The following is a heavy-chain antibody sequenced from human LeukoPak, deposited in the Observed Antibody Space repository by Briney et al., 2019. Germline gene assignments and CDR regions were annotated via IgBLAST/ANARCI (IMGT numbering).Heavy chain of an antibody. Sequence: SETLSLTCAVCGGSFSGYYRSWIRQPPGKGLEWIGEINHSGSTNYNPSLKSRVTMSVDTSKNQFSLKLSSVTAADTAVYYCARVRGPDYYGSGSYYKVHYYYYMDVWGKGTTVTVSS. J-gene: IGHJ6*03. CDR1: GGSFSGYY. V-gene: IGHV4-34*01. CDR3: ARVRGPDYYGSGSYYKVHYYYYMDV. CDR2: INHSGST. D-gene: IGHD3-10*01.